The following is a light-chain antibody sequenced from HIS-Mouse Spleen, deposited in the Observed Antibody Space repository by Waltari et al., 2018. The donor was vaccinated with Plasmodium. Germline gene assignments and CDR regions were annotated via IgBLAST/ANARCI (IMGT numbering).Light chain of an antibody. CDR1: PSISSY. CDR2: AAS. CDR3: QQSYSTPWT. Sequence: DIQMTQSPSSLSASVGDRVTITCRARPSISSYLNWYQQKPGKAPKLLIYAASSLQSGVPSRFSGSGSGTDFTLTISSLQPEDFATYYCQQSYSTPWTFGQGTKVEIK. J-gene: IGKJ1*01. V-gene: IGKV1-39*01.